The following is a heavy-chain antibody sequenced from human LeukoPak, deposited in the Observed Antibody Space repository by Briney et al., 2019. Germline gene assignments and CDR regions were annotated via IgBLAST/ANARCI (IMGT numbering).Heavy chain of an antibody. CDR1: GYTFTAYY. V-gene: IGHV1-2*02. CDR3: AREYYYDHNFDY. J-gene: IGHJ4*02. Sequence: ASVKVSCKASGYTFTAYYMHWVRQAPGQGLEWMGWINPNSGGTNYAQKFQGRVTMTRDTSISTAYMELSRLRSDDTAVYYCAREYYYDHNFDYWGQGTLVTVSS. D-gene: IGHD2/OR15-2a*01. CDR2: INPNSGGT.